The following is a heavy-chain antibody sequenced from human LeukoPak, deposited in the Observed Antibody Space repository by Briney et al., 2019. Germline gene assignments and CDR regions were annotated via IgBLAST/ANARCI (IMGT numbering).Heavy chain of an antibody. CDR1: GGSFRGYY. CDR2: INHSGST. D-gene: IGHD3-3*01. J-gene: IGHJ4*02. CDR3: ARGYVLRFLEWASYYFDY. Sequence: PSETLSLTCAVYGGSFRGYYWSWIRQPPGKGLEGMGEINHSGSTNYNPSLKSRVTISVDTSKNQFSLKLSSVTAADTAVYYCARGYVLRFLEWASYYFDYWGQGTLVTVSS. V-gene: IGHV4-34*01.